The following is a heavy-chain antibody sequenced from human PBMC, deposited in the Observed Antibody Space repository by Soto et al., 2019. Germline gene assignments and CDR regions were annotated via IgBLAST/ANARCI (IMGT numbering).Heavy chain of an antibody. Sequence: SETLSLTCAVSGYSISSGYYWGWIRQPPGKGLEWIGSIYHSGSTYYNPSLKSRVTISVDTSKNQFSLKLSSVTAEDTAVYYCARVEWELLNWFDPWGRGTLVTVSS. V-gene: IGHV4-38-2*01. CDR2: IYHSGST. CDR1: GYSISSGYY. J-gene: IGHJ5*02. CDR3: ARVEWELLNWFDP. D-gene: IGHD1-26*01.